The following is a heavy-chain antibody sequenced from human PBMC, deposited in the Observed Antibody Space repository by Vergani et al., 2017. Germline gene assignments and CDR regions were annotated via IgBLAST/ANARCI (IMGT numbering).Heavy chain of an antibody. CDR2: IKQDGSDK. CDR1: GFTFSSYW. V-gene: IGHV3-7*04. CDR3: ARGYSDFWSGYYPFDY. J-gene: IGHJ4*02. Sequence: EVQLVESGGGLVQPGGSLRLSCAASGFTFSSYWMSWVRQAPGKGLEWVANIKQDGSDKYYVDSVKGRFTISRDNAKNSLYLQMNRLRAEDTAVYYCARGYSDFWSGYYPFDYWGQGTLVTVSS. D-gene: IGHD3-3*01.